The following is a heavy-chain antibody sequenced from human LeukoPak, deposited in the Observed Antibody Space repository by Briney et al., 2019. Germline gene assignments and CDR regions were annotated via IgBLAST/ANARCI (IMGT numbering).Heavy chain of an antibody. J-gene: IGHJ4*02. CDR2: IRYDGSNT. CDR1: GFTFSDYI. Sequence: GGSLRLSCAASGFTFSDYIMHWVRQAPGKGLEWLAFIRYDGSNTYYADSVKGRFTVSRDDSKNTLYLQMNSLRGDDTAVYYCAKDGTSYYYIYYWGQGTLVTVSS. CDR3: AKDGTSYYYIYY. V-gene: IGHV3-30*02. D-gene: IGHD2/OR15-2a*01.